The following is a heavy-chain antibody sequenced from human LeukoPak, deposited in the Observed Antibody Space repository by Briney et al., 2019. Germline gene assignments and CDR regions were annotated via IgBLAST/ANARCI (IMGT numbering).Heavy chain of an antibody. D-gene: IGHD3-9*01. CDR1: GGSFSGYY. CDR2: INHSGST. V-gene: IGHV4-34*01. Sequence: SETLSLTCAVYGGSFSGYYWSWIRQPPGKGLEWIGEINHSGSTNYNPSLKSRLTISVDTSKKHVSLKLSSVTAADTAVYYCARKEYDILTGYYKGDYWGQGTLVTVSS. J-gene: IGHJ4*02. CDR3: ARKEYDILTGYYKGDY.